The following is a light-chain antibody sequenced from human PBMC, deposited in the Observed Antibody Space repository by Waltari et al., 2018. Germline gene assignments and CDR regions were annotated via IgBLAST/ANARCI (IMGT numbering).Light chain of an antibody. CDR1: QSISKY. CDR3: QHYESLPVT. J-gene: IGKJ1*01. V-gene: IGKV3-20*01. CDR2: HAP. Sequence: EIVLTQSPGTLSLSPGERATLSCRASQSISKYFAWYQQKPGQAPRLPIYHAPSRAAGIPDRFSGSGSGTDFSLSISRLEPEDFAVYYCQHYESLPVTFGQGTKVEIK.